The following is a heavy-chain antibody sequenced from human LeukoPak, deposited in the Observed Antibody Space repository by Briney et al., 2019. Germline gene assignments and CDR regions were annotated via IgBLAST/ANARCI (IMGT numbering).Heavy chain of an antibody. V-gene: IGHV4-39*01. D-gene: IGHD3-9*01. CDR3: ARLSYYDILTGHYNGGRIDY. J-gene: IGHJ4*02. CDR1: GGSISSSSYY. CDR2: IYYSGST. Sequence: SETLSLTCTVSGGSISSSSYYWGWIRQPPGKGLEWIGSIYYSGSTYYNPSLKSRVTISVDTSKNQFSLKLSSVTAADTAVYYCARLSYYDILTGHYNGGRIDYWGQGTLVTVSS.